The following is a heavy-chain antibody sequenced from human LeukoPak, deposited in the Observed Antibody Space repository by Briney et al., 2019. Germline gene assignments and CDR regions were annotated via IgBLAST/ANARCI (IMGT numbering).Heavy chain of an antibody. Sequence: PGGSLRLSCAASGFTFSSYGMHWVRQAPGKGLEWVAFIRYDGSNKYYADSVKGRFTISRDNSKNTLYLQMNSLRAEDTAVYYCAKDDDPYSYALGGVDYWGQETLVTVSS. CDR1: GFTFSSYG. D-gene: IGHD5-18*01. V-gene: IGHV3-30*02. J-gene: IGHJ4*02. CDR3: AKDDDPYSYALGGVDY. CDR2: IRYDGSNK.